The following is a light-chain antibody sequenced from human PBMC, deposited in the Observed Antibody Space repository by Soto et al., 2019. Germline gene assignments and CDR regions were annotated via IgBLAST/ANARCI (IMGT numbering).Light chain of an antibody. CDR2: EVA. CDR1: SRDIGFYNY. CDR3: SSYTNTGTLYV. V-gene: IGLV2-14*01. J-gene: IGLJ1*01. Sequence: QSALTQPASVSGSPGQSITISCTGTSRDIGFYNYVSWYQQHPGKAPKLIIYEVAKRPSWVSSRFSGSKSGNTASLTISGLQSEDEADYHCSSYTNTGTLYVFGTGTKVTVL.